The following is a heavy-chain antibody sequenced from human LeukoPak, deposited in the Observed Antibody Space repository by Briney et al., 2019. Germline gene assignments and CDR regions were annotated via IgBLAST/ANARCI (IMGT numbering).Heavy chain of an antibody. Sequence: PSETLSLTCAVYGGSFSGYYWSWIRQPPGKGLEWIGEINHSGSTNYNPSLKSRVTISVDTSKNQFSLMLSSVTAADTAVYYCALFWDGSGSFRDYWGQGTLVTVSS. J-gene: IGHJ4*02. CDR1: GGSFSGYY. CDR3: ALFWDGSGSFRDY. D-gene: IGHD3-10*01. V-gene: IGHV4-34*01. CDR2: INHSGST.